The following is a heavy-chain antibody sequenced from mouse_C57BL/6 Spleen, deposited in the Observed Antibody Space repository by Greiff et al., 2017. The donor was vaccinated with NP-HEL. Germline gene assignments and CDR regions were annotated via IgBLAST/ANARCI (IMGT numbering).Heavy chain of an antibody. CDR1: GYTFTSYW. J-gene: IGHJ4*01. D-gene: IGHD1-1*01. Sequence: QVQLQQPGAELVRPGSSVKLSCKASGYTFTSYWMHWVKQRPIQGLEWIGNIDPSDSDTNYNQKFKAKATLTVDKSSSTAYLQLSSLTSEDAAADYCAGGEDYDKSYCDMDDWGKGTTVTVSS. V-gene: IGHV1-52*01. CDR3: AGGEDYDKSYCDMDD. CDR2: IDPSDSDT.